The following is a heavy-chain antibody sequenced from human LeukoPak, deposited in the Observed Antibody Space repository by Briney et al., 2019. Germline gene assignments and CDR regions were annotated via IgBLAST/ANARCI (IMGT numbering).Heavy chain of an antibody. J-gene: IGHJ4*02. V-gene: IGHV4-34*01. Sequence: SETLSLTCAVYGGSFSGYYWSWIRQPPGKGLEWIGEINHSGSTNYNPSLKSRVTISVDTSKNQFSLKLSSVTAADTAVYYCARGTNKDTKGQLSYYFDYWGQGTLVTVSS. D-gene: IGHD5-18*01. CDR2: INHSGST. CDR3: ARGTNKDTKGQLSYYFDY. CDR1: GGSFSGYY.